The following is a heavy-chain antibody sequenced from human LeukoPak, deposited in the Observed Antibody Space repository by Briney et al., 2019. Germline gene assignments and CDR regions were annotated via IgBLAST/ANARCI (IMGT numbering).Heavy chain of an antibody. D-gene: IGHD3-10*01. Sequence: QTGGSLRLSCAASGCTFSSYGMHWIRQAPGKGLEWVAVISYDGSNKYYADSVKGRFTISRDNSKNTLYLQMNSLRAEDTAVYYCAKDRRLWFGEFDFDYWGQGTLVTVSS. J-gene: IGHJ4*02. V-gene: IGHV3-30*18. CDR2: ISYDGSNK. CDR1: GCTFSSYG. CDR3: AKDRRLWFGEFDFDY.